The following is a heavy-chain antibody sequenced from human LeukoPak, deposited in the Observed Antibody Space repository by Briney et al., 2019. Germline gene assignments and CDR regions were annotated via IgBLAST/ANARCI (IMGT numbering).Heavy chain of an antibody. CDR2: ISGSGGNT. J-gene: IGHJ4*02. Sequence: GGSLRLSCAASGFTFSSYAMAWVRQAPGKGLEWVSGISGSGGNTYYADSVKGRFTISRDNSKDTLYLQMNSLRADDTAVYYCATEKGDSPDYWGQGTLVTVSS. V-gene: IGHV3-23*01. D-gene: IGHD2-21*01. CDR3: ATEKGDSPDY. CDR1: GFTFSSYA.